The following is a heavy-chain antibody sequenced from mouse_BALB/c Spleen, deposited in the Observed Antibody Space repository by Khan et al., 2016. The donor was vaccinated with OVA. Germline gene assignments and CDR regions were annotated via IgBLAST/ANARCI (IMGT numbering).Heavy chain of an antibody. D-gene: IGHD2-10*01. V-gene: IGHV3-8*02. Sequence: EVKLLESGPSLVKPSKTLSLTCSVTGDSITSGYWHWIRKFPGHKLEYMGYMIYSGHTYYNPSLNSRISISRHSSKNQHYLQLNSVTTEDTAAYYATRSTYKCAGVYWGRATLVSVSA. CDR3: TRSTYKCAGVY. CDR2: MIYSGHT. CDR1: GDSITSGY. J-gene: IGHJ3*01.